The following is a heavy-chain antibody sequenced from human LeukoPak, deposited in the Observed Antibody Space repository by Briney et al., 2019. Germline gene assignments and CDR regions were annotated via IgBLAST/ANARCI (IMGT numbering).Heavy chain of an antibody. D-gene: IGHD1-26*01. CDR3: ARAPFGGSYSSGEDY. CDR1: GGTFSSYA. Sequence: GASVKVSCKASGGTFSSYAISWVRQAPGQGLEWMGGIIPIFGTANYAQKFQGRVTITADESTSTAYMELSRLRSEDTAVYYCARAPFGGSYSSGEDYWGQGTLVTVSS. V-gene: IGHV1-69*13. J-gene: IGHJ4*02. CDR2: IIPIFGTA.